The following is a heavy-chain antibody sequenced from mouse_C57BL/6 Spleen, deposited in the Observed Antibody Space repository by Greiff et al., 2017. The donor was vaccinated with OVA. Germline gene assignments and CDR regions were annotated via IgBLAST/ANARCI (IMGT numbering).Heavy chain of an antibody. Sequence: EVQLVESEGGLVQPGSSMKLSCTASGFTFSDYYMAWVRQVPEKGLEWVANINYDGSSTYYLDSLKSRFIISRDNAKNILYLQMSRLKSEDTATYYCAREDYGYAMDYWGQGTSVTVSS. CDR1: GFTFSDYY. J-gene: IGHJ4*01. CDR3: AREDYGYAMDY. V-gene: IGHV5-16*01. D-gene: IGHD1-1*01. CDR2: INYDGSST.